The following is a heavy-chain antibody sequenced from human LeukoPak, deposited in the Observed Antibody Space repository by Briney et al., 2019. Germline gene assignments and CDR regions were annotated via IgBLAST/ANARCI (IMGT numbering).Heavy chain of an antibody. Sequence: HAGGSLRLSCSASGFTFTSFTLSWVRQAPGKGLEWVALVSPDNINKYYADSVKGRFTISRDNSKNTLYLQMYSLRGEDTAIYFCASLIGKDFSLFDFWGQGALVTVSS. J-gene: IGHJ4*02. V-gene: IGHV3-30*04. CDR3: ASLIGKDFSLFDF. CDR1: GFTFTSFT. CDR2: VSPDNINK. D-gene: IGHD3-10*01.